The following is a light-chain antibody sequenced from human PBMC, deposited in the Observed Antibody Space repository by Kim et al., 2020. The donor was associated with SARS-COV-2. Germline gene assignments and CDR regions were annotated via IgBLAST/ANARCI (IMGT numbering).Light chain of an antibody. J-gene: IGKJ5*01. Sequence: SASLGDTVPITCRASQVINSALGWYQQKPGEPPKLLISDASILQSGVPSRFSGSGSGTDFTLTISSLQPEDFATYFCQQYDYLITFGQGTRLEIK. CDR3: QQYDYLIT. V-gene: IGKV1D-13*01. CDR1: QVINSA. CDR2: DAS.